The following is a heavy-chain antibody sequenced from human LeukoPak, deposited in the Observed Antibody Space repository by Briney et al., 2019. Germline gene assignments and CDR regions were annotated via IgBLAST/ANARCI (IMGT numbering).Heavy chain of an antibody. CDR2: ISYDGNSK. CDR1: GFTFGTYG. D-gene: IGHD2-2*01. J-gene: IGHJ6*02. CDR3: ANGDPGPADHPMNDYYYSLDV. V-gene: IGHV3-30*18. Sequence: PGTSLRLSCAGSGFTFGTYGMHWVRQAPGKGLEWVAVISYDGNSKYYSGSAKGRFTISRDKSKNTLYLQMNSLRPEDTAVYYCANGDPGPADHPMNDYYYSLDVWGQGTTVIVSS.